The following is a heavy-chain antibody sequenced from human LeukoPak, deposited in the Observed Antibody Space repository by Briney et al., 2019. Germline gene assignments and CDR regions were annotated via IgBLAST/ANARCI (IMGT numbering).Heavy chain of an antibody. CDR2: ISYDGSNK. D-gene: IGHD2-15*01. CDR3: AKGGKVVAVPDWFDP. J-gene: IGHJ5*02. V-gene: IGHV3-30*18. CDR1: GFTFSSYG. Sequence: GRSLRLSCAASGFTFSSYGMHWLRQAPGKGLEWVAVISYDGSNKYYADSVKGRFTISRDNSKNTLYLQMNSLRAEDTAVYYCAKGGKVVAVPDWFDPWGQGTLVTVSS.